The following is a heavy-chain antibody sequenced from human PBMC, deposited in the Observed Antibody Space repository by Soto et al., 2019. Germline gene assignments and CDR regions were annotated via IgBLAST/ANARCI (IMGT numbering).Heavy chain of an antibody. Sequence: GGSLRLSCAASGFTFSSYGMHWVRQAPGKGLEWVAVISYDGSNKYYADSVKGRFTISRDNSKNTLYLQMNSLRAEDTAVYYYAKGGARAYFDYWGQGTLVTVSS. D-gene: IGHD3-16*01. CDR3: AKGGARAYFDY. J-gene: IGHJ4*02. V-gene: IGHV3-30*18. CDR2: ISYDGSNK. CDR1: GFTFSSYG.